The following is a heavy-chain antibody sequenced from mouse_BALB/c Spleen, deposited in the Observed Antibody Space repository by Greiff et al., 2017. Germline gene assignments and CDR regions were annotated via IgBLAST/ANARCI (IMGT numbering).Heavy chain of an antibody. CDR1: GYTFTSYW. V-gene: IGHV1-7*01. J-gene: IGHJ4*01. Sequence: VKLMESGAELAKPGASVKMSCKASGYTFTSYWMHWVKQRPGQGLEWIGYINPSTGYTEYNQKFKDKATLTADKSSSTAYMQLSSLTSEDSAVYYCARSVHPAMDYWGQGTSVTVSS. CDR2: INPSTGYT. CDR3: ARSVHPAMDY.